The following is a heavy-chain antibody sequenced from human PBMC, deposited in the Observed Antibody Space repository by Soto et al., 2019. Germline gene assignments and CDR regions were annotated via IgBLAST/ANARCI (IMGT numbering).Heavy chain of an antibody. CDR1: GGSISSGDYY. V-gene: IGHV4-30-4*01. CDR2: IYFSGST. CDR3: ARDKRITIFGVVIEGDPTDYYGMDV. Sequence: QVQLQESGPGLVKPSQTLSLTCTVSGGSISSGDYYLSWIRQPPGKGLEWIGYIYFSGSTYYNPSLKSRVTISVDTSKNQFSLKLSSVTAADTAVYYCARDKRITIFGVVIEGDPTDYYGMDVWGQGTTVTVSS. J-gene: IGHJ6*02. D-gene: IGHD3-3*01.